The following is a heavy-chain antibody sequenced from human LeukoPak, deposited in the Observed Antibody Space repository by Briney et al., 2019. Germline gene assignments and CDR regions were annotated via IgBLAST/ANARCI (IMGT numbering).Heavy chain of an antibody. D-gene: IGHD3-9*01. Sequence: ASVKVSCKASGYTFTSYGISWVRQAPGQGLEWMGWISAYNGNTNYAQKLQGRVTMTTDTSTSTAYMELRSLRSDDTAVYYCARDSWVGGYDILTGYYDFDYWGQGTLVTVSS. J-gene: IGHJ4*02. CDR2: ISAYNGNT. V-gene: IGHV1-18*01. CDR3: ARDSWVGGYDILTGYYDFDY. CDR1: GYTFTSYG.